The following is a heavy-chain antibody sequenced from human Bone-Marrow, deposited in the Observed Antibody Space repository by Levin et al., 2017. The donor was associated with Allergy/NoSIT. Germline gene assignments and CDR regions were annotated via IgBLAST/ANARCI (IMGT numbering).Heavy chain of an antibody. J-gene: IGHJ3*02. CDR3: ARENLDFYDSSGYYRGDAFDS. Sequence: SVKVSCKASGGTFSSYAISWVRQAPGQGLEWMGGINPVFGTANYAQKFQGRVTITADESTSTAYMELSSLRSEDTAVYYCARENLDFYDSSGYYRGDAFDSWGQGTMVTVSS. CDR2: INPVFGTA. V-gene: IGHV1-69*13. D-gene: IGHD3-22*01. CDR1: GGTFSSYA.